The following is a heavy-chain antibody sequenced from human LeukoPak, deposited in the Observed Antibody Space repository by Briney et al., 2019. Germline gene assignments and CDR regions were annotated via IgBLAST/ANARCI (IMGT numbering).Heavy chain of an antibody. Sequence: GGSLRLSCAASGFTFSIYNMNWVRQAPGKVLEWVSSISSSSSYIYYADSVKGRFTISRDNAKNSPYLQMNSLRAEDTAVYYCARLTTTVTTPFDYWGQGTLVTVSS. D-gene: IGHD4-17*01. CDR1: GFTFSIYN. CDR2: ISSSSSYI. J-gene: IGHJ4*02. V-gene: IGHV3-21*01. CDR3: ARLTTTVTTPFDY.